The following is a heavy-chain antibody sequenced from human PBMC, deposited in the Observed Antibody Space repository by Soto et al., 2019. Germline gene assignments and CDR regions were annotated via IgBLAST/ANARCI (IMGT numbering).Heavy chain of an antibody. J-gene: IGHJ4*02. CDR2: IYYDGST. V-gene: IGHV4-59*01. Sequence: SETLSLTCTVSGGSISTYYWNWIRQPPGKGLEWIGYIYYDGSTIYNPSLKSRVTISVDTSKNQFSLKLSSVTAADTAVYYCARDLGPYDYGAYVEGYFDYWGQGTLVTVSS. CDR3: ARDLGPYDYGAYVEGYFDY. D-gene: IGHD4-17*01. CDR1: GGSISTYY.